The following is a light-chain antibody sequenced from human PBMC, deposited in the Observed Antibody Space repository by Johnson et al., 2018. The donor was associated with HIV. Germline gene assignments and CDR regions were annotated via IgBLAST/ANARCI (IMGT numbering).Light chain of an antibody. CDR2: ENN. Sequence: QSVLTQPPSVSAAPGQKVTISCSGSSSNIGNNYVSWYQQLPGTAPTLLIYENNKRPSGIPDRFSGSKSGKSATLGITGLQTGDEADYYCGTWDSRLSGVFGTGTKVTVL. CDR1: SSNIGNNY. CDR3: GTWDSRLSGV. J-gene: IGLJ1*01. V-gene: IGLV1-51*02.